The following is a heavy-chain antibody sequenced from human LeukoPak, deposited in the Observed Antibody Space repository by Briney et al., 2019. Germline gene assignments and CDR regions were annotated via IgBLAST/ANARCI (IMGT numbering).Heavy chain of an antibody. Sequence: SEALSLTCTVSGGSISSYYRSWIRQPPGKGLEWIGYIYYSGSTNYNPSLKSRVTISVDTSKNQFSLKLSSVTAADTAVYYCARRSVASTAIVSGAFDSWGQGTMVTVSS. D-gene: IGHD5-18*01. CDR2: IYYSGST. J-gene: IGHJ3*02. V-gene: IGHV4-59*01. CDR1: GGSISSYY. CDR3: ARRSVASTAIVSGAFDS.